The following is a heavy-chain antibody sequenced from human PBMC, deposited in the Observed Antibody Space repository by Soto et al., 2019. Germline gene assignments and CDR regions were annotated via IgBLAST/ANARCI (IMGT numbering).Heavy chain of an antibody. J-gene: IGHJ6*02. CDR3: ARASGAARRAMLSYGTDV. CDR1: GGTFSSYA. D-gene: IGHD6-6*01. Sequence: QVQLVQSGAEVKKPGSSGKVSCKASGGTFSSYAISWVRQAPGQGLEWMGGIIPIFGTANYAQKFQGRVRITADESTSTAYMELSSLRSEDTAVYYCARASGAARRAMLSYGTDVWGQGTTVTVSS. V-gene: IGHV1-69*01. CDR2: IIPIFGTA.